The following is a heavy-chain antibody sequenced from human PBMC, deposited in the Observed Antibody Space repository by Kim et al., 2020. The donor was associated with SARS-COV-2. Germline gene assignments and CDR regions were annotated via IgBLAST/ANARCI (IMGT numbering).Heavy chain of an antibody. CDR2: ISSSSSTI. J-gene: IGHJ6*02. D-gene: IGHD6-13*01. Sequence: GGSLRLSCAASGFTFSSYSMNWVRQAPGKGLEWVSYISSSSSTIYYADSVKGRFTISRDNAKNSLYLQMNSLRDEDTAVYYCARPPPGYSSSWNYYYGMDVWGQGTTVTVSS. CDR1: GFTFSSYS. V-gene: IGHV3-48*02. CDR3: ARPPPGYSSSWNYYYGMDV.